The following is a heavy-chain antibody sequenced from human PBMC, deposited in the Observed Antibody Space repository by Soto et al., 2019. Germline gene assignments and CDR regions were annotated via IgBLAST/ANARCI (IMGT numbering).Heavy chain of an antibody. CDR2: IIPILGIA. CDR3: ASPNEGSGSRFDY. CDR1: GGTFSSYT. Sequence: QVQLVQSGAEVKKPGSSVKVSCKASGGTFSSYTISWVRQAPGQGLEWMGRIIPILGIANYAQKFQGRVSSTSDKXTSTAYMELSSLRSEDTAVYYCASPNEGSGSRFDYWGQGTLVTVSS. V-gene: IGHV1-69*02. D-gene: IGHD3-10*01. J-gene: IGHJ4*02.